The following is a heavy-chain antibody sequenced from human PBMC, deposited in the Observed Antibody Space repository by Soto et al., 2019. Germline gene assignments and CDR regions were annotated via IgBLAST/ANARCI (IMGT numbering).Heavy chain of an antibody. J-gene: IGHJ6*02. V-gene: IGHV2-70*01. CDR3: ARTIRFLEWLPSPYYYYYGMDV. CDR2: IDWDDDK. CDR1: GFSLSTSGMC. Sequence: AFVPTRENHTQTLRLTCAFSGFSLSTSGMCVSWIRQPPGKALEWLALIDWDDDKYYSTSLKTRLTISKDTSKNQVVLTMTNMDPVDTATYYCARTIRFLEWLPSPYYYYYGMDVWGQGTTVTVSS. D-gene: IGHD3-3*01.